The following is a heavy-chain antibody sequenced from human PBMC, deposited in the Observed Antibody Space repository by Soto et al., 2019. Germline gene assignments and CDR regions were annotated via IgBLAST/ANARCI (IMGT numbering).Heavy chain of an antibody. CDR1: GFTFSSYA. J-gene: IGHJ4*02. CDR2: ISGSGGST. D-gene: IGHD2-15*01. V-gene: IGHV3-23*01. CDR3: ANGGSSGTYYFDY. Sequence: GGSLRLSCAASGFTFSSYAMSWVRQAPGKGLEWVSAISGSGGSTYYADSVKGRFTISRDNSKNTLYLQMNSLRAEDTAVYYCANGGSSGTYYFDYWGQGTLVTVSS.